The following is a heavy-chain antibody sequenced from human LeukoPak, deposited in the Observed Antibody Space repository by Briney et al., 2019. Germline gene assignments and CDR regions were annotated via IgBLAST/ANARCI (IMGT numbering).Heavy chain of an antibody. CDR1: GFTVSSNY. D-gene: IGHD6-6*01. V-gene: IGHV3-53*01. CDR2: IYSGGST. J-gene: IGHJ4*02. Sequence: PGGSLRLSCAASGFTVSSNYMSWVRQAPGKGLECVSVIYSGGSTYYADSVKGRFTISRDNSKNTLYLQMNSLRAENTAVYYCARDKYSSSSPYFDYWGQGTLVTVSS. CDR3: ARDKYSSSSPYFDY.